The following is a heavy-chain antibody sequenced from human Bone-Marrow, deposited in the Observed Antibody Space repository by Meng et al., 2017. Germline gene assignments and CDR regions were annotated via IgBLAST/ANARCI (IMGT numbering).Heavy chain of an antibody. V-gene: IGHV1-2*06. CDR2: INPNSGGT. J-gene: IGHJ5*02. Sequence: LGESWAWGKKPGASVKVSCKASGYTFTGYYMHWVRQAPGQGLEWMGRINPNSGGTNYAQKFQGRVTMTRDTSISTAYMELSRLRSDDTAVYYCARLRLGSGSYYNDWFDPWGQGTLVTVSS. D-gene: IGHD3-10*01. CDR1: GYTFTGYY. CDR3: ARLRLGSGSYYNDWFDP.